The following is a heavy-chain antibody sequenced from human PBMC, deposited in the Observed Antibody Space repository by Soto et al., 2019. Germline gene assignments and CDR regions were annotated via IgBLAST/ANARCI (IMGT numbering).Heavy chain of an antibody. Sequence: EVQLVESGGGLVQPGGSLRLSCAASGFTFSSYSMNWIRQAPGKGLEWVSYIHGSRSIIYYADSVKGRFTVSRDNAKNSLFLQMNSLTAADTAIYYCARDGSNGYDDYWGQGTLVTVSS. CDR3: ARDGSNGYDDY. J-gene: IGHJ4*02. CDR1: GFTFSSYS. V-gene: IGHV3-48*01. D-gene: IGHD5-12*01. CDR2: IHGSRSII.